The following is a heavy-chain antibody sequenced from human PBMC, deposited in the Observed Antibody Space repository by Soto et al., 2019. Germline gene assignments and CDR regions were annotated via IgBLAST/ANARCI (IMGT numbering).Heavy chain of an antibody. CDR3: ARDLRGRRSGRFDP. V-gene: IGHV4-31*03. CDR2: IYYTGVT. CDR1: GDPITSGGFY. Sequence: SETLSLTCTLSGDPITSGGFYWTWIRQHPAKGLEWIGYIYYTGVTYYNPSLKSRATISVDTSKNQFSLNLSSVTAADTAMYYCARDLRGRRSGRFDPWGQGTLVTVSS. J-gene: IGHJ5*02. D-gene: IGHD3-10*01.